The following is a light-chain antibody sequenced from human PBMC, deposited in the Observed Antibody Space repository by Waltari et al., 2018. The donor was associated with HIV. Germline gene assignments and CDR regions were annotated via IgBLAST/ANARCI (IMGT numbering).Light chain of an antibody. J-gene: IGLJ1*01. CDR1: SGDIDGSSF. CDR3: CSFVGSYSYV. V-gene: IGLV2-11*01. Sequence: QPALTQPRSVSGSPGQSVTLSCTGSSGDIDGSSFASWYQHHPAKSPTVIIYDVTQPPAVVPDRFSGSRSGNTASLTISGLQAEDEADYYCCSFVGSYSYVFGTGTKVTVL. CDR2: DVT.